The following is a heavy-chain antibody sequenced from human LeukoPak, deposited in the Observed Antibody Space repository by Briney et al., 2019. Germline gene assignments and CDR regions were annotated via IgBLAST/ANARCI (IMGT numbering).Heavy chain of an antibody. CDR2: ISYDGSNK. CDR1: GFTFSSYA. D-gene: IGHD1-26*01. CDR3: AKELPPLVKYYFDY. V-gene: IGHV3-30-3*01. Sequence: GGSLRLSCAASGFTFSSYAMHWVRQAPGKGLEWVAVISYDGSNKYYADSVKGRFTISRDNSKNTLYLQMNSLRAEDSAVYYCAKELPPLVKYYFDYWGQGTLVTVSS. J-gene: IGHJ4*02.